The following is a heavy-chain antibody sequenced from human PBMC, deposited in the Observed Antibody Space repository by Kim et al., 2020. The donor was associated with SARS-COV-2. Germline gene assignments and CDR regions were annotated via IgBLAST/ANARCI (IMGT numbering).Heavy chain of an antibody. J-gene: IGHJ6*02. CDR2: IRSKANSYAT. CDR1: GFTFSGSA. V-gene: IGHV3-73*01. Sequence: GGSLRLSCAASGFTFSGSAMHWVRQASGKGLEWVGRIRSKANSYATAYAASVKGRFTISRDDSKNTAYLQMNSLKTEDTAVYYCTRYGGHYDILTGWGYYYYGMDVWGQGTTVTVSS. D-gene: IGHD3-9*01. CDR3: TRYGGHYDILTGWGYYYYGMDV.